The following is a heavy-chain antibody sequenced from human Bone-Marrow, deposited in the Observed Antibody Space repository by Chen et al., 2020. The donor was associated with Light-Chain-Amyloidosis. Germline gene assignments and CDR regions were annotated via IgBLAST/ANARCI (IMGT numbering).Heavy chain of an antibody. V-gene: IGHV3-53*02. CDR1: GFTVTGNY. Sequence: EVQLVETGGGLIQPGRSLRLSCAVSGFTVTGNYMGWVRQAPGKGLEWVSVIYSGGFTYYADSVEGRFTISRDHSKNTLFLQMNSLRAEDTAVYYCATLDTYGYYFDSWGQGTLVTVSS. D-gene: IGHD3-10*01. J-gene: IGHJ4*02. CDR2: IYSGGFT. CDR3: ATLDTYGYYFDS.